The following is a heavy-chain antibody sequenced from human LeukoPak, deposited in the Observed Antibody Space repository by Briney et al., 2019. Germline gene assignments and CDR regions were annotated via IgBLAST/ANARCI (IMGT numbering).Heavy chain of an antibody. CDR2: IKQDGSEK. CDR1: GFTFDDYA. Sequence: GGSLRLSCAASGFTFDDYAMHWVRQAPGKGLEWVANIKQDGSEKYYVDSVKGRFTISRDNAKNSLYLQMNSLRAEDTAVYYCARDSTIYDFWSGYSGAFDIWGQGTMVTVSS. D-gene: IGHD3-3*01. CDR3: ARDSTIYDFWSGYSGAFDI. V-gene: IGHV3-7*01. J-gene: IGHJ3*02.